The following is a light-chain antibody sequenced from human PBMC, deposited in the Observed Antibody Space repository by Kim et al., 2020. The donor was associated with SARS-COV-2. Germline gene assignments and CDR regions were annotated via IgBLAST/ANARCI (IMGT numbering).Light chain of an antibody. J-gene: IGLJ1*01. CDR1: KLGDKY. CDR3: QAWDSRTYV. V-gene: IGLV3-1*01. Sequence: SYELTQPPSVSVSPGQTASITCSGDKLGDKYACWYQQKPGQSPVLVIYQDNKRPSGIPERFSGSNSGNTATLTISGTHAMDEADYYCQAWDSRTYVFGTG. CDR2: QDN.